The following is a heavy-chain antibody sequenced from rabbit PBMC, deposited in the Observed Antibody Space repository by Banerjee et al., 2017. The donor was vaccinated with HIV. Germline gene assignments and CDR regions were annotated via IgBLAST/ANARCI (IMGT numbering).Heavy chain of an antibody. CDR1: GIDLSSDYY. Sequence: QEQLEESGGDLVKPGGTLTLTCKASGIDLSSDYYMCWVRQAPGKGLEWIACINTSSGNTVYASWAKGRFTISKTSSTTVTLQMTSLTAADTATYFCARDPYVGSSDSWRLDLWGPGTLVTVS. V-gene: IGHV1S45*01. CDR2: INTSSGNT. D-gene: IGHD8-1*01. CDR3: ARDPYVGSSDSWRLDL. J-gene: IGHJ3*01.